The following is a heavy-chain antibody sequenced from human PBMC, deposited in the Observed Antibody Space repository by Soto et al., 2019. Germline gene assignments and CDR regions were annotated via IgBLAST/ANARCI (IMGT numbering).Heavy chain of an antibody. CDR3: ASFSSSGSAD. J-gene: IGHJ4*02. CDR1: GGAFSGYD. Sequence: PSETLSLTCAVYGGAFSGYDWSWIRQPPGKGLEWIGEINHSGTTNYNLSLKSRVTISVDMSKYQFSLKLSSVTAADTAVYYCASFSSSGSADWGQGTLVTVSS. V-gene: IGHV4-34*01. CDR2: INHSGTT. D-gene: IGHD3-10*01.